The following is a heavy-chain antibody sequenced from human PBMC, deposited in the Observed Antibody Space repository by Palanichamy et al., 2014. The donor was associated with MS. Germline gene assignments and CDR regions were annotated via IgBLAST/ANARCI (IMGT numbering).Heavy chain of an antibody. D-gene: IGHD1-14*01. CDR1: GFTFTTYW. V-gene: IGHV3-74*01. J-gene: IGHJ4*02. CDR3: ARDVRTSPNENLFDC. Sequence: QLVQSGGGLVQPGGPVRLSCTASGFTFTTYWMHWVRQAPGKGLVWVSRVNPDGTATEYADSVRGRFAISRDNAKNTVYLQMNSLRAEDTAIYFCARDVRTSPNENLFDCWGQGTLVTVSS. CDR2: VNPDGTAT.